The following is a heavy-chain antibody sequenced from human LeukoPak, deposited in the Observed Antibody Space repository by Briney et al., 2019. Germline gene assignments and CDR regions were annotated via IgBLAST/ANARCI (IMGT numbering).Heavy chain of an antibody. J-gene: IGHJ4*02. D-gene: IGHD2/OR15-2a*01. V-gene: IGHV4-38-2*02. CDR3: ARQRGYYASTTSTTFPPFYFDY. Sequence: SETLSLTCTVSPYSDNSAYYWGWIRQSPRKGLEWVGSVHLMGVTYYNPSLKSRLTMSVYTSQNQFSLRLSSVTAADTAVYSCARQRGYYASTTSTTFPPFYFDYWGQGRLVTVSS. CDR1: PYSDNSAYY. CDR2: VHLMGVT.